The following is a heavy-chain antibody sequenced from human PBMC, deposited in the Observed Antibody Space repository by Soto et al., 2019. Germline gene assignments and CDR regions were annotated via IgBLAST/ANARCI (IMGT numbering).Heavy chain of an antibody. CDR3: ARGGGGAALADFDY. Sequence: PGXSLRLSCAASGFTFSSYGIHWVHQAPGKGLEWVAVISYDGSNKYYADSVKGRFTISRDNSKNTLYLQMGSLRADDMAIYYCARGGGGAALADFDYWGQGALVTVSS. CDR1: GFTFSSYG. CDR2: ISYDGSNK. J-gene: IGHJ4*02. D-gene: IGHD3-16*01. V-gene: IGHV3-30*03.